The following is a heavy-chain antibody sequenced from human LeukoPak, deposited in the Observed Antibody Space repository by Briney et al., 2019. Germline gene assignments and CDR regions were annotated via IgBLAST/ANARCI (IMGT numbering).Heavy chain of an antibody. CDR2: TYYRSQWYY. V-gene: IGHV6-1*01. CDR1: GDSVSSNIAT. J-gene: IGHJ4*02. CDR3: AKTEAAAGTRFDY. D-gene: IGHD6-13*01. Sequence: SQTLSLTCVISGDSVSSNIATWNWIRQSPSRGLEWLGRTYYRSQWYYDYAVSVRSRITINPDTSKNQFSLQLSSVTPEDTAVYYCAKTEAAAGTRFDYWGQGTLVTVSS.